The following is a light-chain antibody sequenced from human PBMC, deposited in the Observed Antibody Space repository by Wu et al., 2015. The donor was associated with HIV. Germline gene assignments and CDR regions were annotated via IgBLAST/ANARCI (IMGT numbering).Light chain of an antibody. CDR2: KAS. CDR3: QQHHSYPYT. CDR1: QYIEKW. J-gene: IGKJ2*01. V-gene: IGKV1-5*03. Sequence: DIQMTQSPSIPSASAGDRVSITCRASQYIEKWLAWYQQKPGKAPKLLIYKASSLQRGVPSRFSGSGSETEFTLTITSPQPDDFATYYCQQHHSYPYTFGQGTKLEIK.